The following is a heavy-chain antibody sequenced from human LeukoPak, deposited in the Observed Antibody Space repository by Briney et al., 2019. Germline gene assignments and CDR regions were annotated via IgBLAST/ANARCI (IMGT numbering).Heavy chain of an antibody. J-gene: IGHJ3*02. CDR2: INSDGSST. V-gene: IGHV3-74*01. Sequence: GGSLRLSCAASGFTFSSYWMHWVRQAPGKGLVWVSRINSDGSSTSYADSVKGRFTISRGKAKNTLYLQMNRLRAEDTAVYYCARDHHRRLYDSQARDTFDIWGQGTMVTVSS. CDR1: GFTFSSYW. D-gene: IGHD3-22*01. CDR3: ARDHHRRLYDSQARDTFDI.